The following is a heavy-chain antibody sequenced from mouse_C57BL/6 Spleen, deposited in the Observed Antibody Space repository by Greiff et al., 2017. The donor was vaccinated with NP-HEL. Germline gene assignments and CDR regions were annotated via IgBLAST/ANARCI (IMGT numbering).Heavy chain of an antibody. V-gene: IGHV5-6*01. D-gene: IGHD2-4*01. CDR3: ARLEDYDGFAD. CDR2: ISSGGSYT. CDR1: GFTFSSYG. J-gene: IGHJ3*01. Sequence: EVKVVESGGDLVKPGGSLKLSCAASGFTFSSYGMSWVRQTPDKRLEWVATISSGGSYTYYPDIVKGRFTISRDNAKNTLYLQMSSLKSEDTAMYYCARLEDYDGFADWGQGTLVTVSA.